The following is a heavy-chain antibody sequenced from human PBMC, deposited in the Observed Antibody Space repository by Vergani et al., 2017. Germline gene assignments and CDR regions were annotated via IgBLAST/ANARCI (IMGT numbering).Heavy chain of an antibody. CDR3: HWSVPPAIRFAP. CDR2: IIPILCIA. V-gene: IGHV1-69*04. J-gene: IGHJ5*02. Sequence: QVQLVQSGAEVKKPGSSVKVSCKASGGTFSSYAISWVRQAPGQGLEWMGRIIPILCIANYAQQFQGRVTITADKSKIRAYMELSSLRSEDTAVYYCHWSVPPAIRFAPWGQGTLVTVSS. D-gene: IGHD3-3*01. CDR1: GGTFSSYA.